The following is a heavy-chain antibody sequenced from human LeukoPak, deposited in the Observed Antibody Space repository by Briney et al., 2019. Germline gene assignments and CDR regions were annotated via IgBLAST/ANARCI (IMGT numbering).Heavy chain of an antibody. CDR3: ARGRKGTGYCTNGVCYTNWFDP. V-gene: IGHV4-34*01. J-gene: IGHJ5*02. CDR2: INHSGST. D-gene: IGHD2-8*01. CDR1: GGSFSGYY. Sequence: SETLSLTCAVYGGSFSGYYWSWIRQPPGKGLEWIGEINHSGSTNYNPSLKSRVTISVDTSKNQFSLKLSSVTAADTAVYYCARGRKGTGYCTNGVCYTNWFDPWGQGTLVTVSS.